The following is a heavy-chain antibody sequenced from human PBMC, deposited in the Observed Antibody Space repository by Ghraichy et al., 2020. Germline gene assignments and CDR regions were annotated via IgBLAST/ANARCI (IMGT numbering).Heavy chain of an antibody. V-gene: IGHV3-15*01. D-gene: IGHD3-10*01. CDR3: TTTYYGSGSVY. Sequence: GGSLRLSCAASGFTFSNAWMSWVRQAPGKGLEWVGRIKSKTDGGTTEYDAPVKGRFKRARDDSKNTLYLQMNSLKTEDTAVYYCTTTYYGSGSVYWGQGTLVTVSS. CDR2: IKSKTDGGTT. CDR1: GFTFSNAW. J-gene: IGHJ4*02.